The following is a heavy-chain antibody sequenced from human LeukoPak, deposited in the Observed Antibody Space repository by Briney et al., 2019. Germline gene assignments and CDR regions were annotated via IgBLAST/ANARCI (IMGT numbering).Heavy chain of an antibody. CDR2: IYYSGST. CDR3: AGTYYYDSSGYYYPGGY. Sequence: SETLSLTCTVSGGSISSYYWSWIRQPPGKGLEWIGYIYYSGSTNYNPSLKSRVTISVDTSKNQFSLKLSSVTAADTAVYYCAGTYYYDSSGYYYPGGYWGQGTLVTVSS. J-gene: IGHJ4*02. D-gene: IGHD3-22*01. V-gene: IGHV4-59*01. CDR1: GGSISSYY.